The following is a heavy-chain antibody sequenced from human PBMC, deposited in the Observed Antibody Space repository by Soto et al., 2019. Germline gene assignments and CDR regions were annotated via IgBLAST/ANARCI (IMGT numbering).Heavy chain of an antibody. CDR2: IYYSGST. J-gene: IGHJ6*02. D-gene: IGHD7-27*01. V-gene: IGHV4-31*03. Sequence: PSETLSLTCTVSGGSISSGGYYWSWIRQHPGKGLEWIGYIYYSGSTYYNPSLKSRVTISVDTSKNQFSLKLSSVTAADTAVYYCARDYTRTGDTPFKNYYGMDVWGQGTTVTVSS. CDR3: ARDYTRTGDTPFKNYYGMDV. CDR1: GGSISSGGYY.